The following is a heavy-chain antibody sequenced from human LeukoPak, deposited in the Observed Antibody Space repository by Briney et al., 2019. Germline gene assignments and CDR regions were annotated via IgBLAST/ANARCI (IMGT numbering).Heavy chain of an antibody. CDR3: AREPGITGTTYYFDY. CDR2: INHSGST. D-gene: IGHD1-7*01. Sequence: PSETLSLTCAVYGGSFSGYYWSWIRQPPGKGLEWIGEINHSGSTNYNPSLKSRVTISVDTSKNQFSLKLSSVTAADTAVYYCAREPGITGTTYYFDYWGQGTLVTVSS. V-gene: IGHV4-34*01. CDR1: GGSFSGYY. J-gene: IGHJ4*02.